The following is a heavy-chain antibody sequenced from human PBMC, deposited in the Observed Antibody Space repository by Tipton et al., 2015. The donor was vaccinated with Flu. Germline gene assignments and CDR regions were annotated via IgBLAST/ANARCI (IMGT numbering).Heavy chain of an antibody. D-gene: IGHD4-11*01. CDR3: ARRDYSNYVSDPKSWFDP. J-gene: IGHJ5*02. Sequence: TLSLTCAVSGDSISSDYYWGWIRQFPGKGLEWIGTVSRPGGTVYNPSLKSRVTISIDTSKNQFSLNMKSVTAADMAVYYCARRDYSNYVSDPKSWFDPWGQGILVTVSP. V-gene: IGHV4-38-2*01. CDR1: GDSISSDYY. CDR2: VSRPGGT.